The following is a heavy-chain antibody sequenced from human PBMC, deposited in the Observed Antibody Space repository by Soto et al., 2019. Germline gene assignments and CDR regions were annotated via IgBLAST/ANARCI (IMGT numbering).Heavy chain of an antibody. CDR3: ARDQSFDRTYYYGIDV. V-gene: IGHV1-18*01. J-gene: IGHJ6*02. CDR2: ISPFNGNT. CDR1: GYPFTHYG. Sequence: QVQLVQSGAEVKMPGASVRVSCKSSGYPFTHYGITWIRQAPGQGLEWMGWISPFNGNTNYGQTVQGTVTLTTATTTSTVDMELRSLRSDDTAVYYSARDQSFDRTYYYGIDVWGPGTTLTVSS.